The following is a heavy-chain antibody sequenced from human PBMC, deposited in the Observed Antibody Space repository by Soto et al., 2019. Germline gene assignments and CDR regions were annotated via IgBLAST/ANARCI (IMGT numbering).Heavy chain of an antibody. D-gene: IGHD3-22*01. CDR3: ARGSSCYSSRCVDV. J-gene: IGHJ6*02. Sequence: QVQLQESGPGLVKPSQTLSLTCSVSGGSISSGGYYWSWIRQHPGKGLEWIGYMYYSGSTYYNPSLKSRVTISVDTSKNQFTLKLSSVTAADTAVYYCARGSSCYSSRCVDVWGQGTTVTVSS. V-gene: IGHV4-31*03. CDR1: GGSISSGGYY. CDR2: MYYSGST.